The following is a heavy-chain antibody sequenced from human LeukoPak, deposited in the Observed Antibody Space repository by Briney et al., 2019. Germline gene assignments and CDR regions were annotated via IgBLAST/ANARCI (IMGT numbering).Heavy chain of an antibody. CDR1: GFTVSSNY. Sequence: GGSLRLSCAASGFTVSSNYMSWVRQAPGKGLEWVSVIYSGGSTYYAGSVKGRFTISRDNSKNTLYLQMNSLRAEDTAVYYCARADSSGYHPYFDYWGQGTLVTVSS. D-gene: IGHD3-22*01. V-gene: IGHV3-53*01. CDR3: ARADSSGYHPYFDY. J-gene: IGHJ4*02. CDR2: IYSGGST.